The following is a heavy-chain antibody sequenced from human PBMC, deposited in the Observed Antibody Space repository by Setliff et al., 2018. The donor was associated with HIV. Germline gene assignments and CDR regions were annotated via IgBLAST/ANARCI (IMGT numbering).Heavy chain of an antibody. Sequence: GGSLRLSCAASGFSFSNYAMTWVRQAPGKGLEWVSTINSAERTFYAKSVKGRFTISRDNSKSTLYLQVSSLRAEDTAVYFCAREGLVNWGQGTLVTVSS. CDR1: GFSFSNYA. CDR3: AREGLVN. D-gene: IGHD2-15*01. V-gene: IGHV3-23*01. J-gene: IGHJ4*02. CDR2: INSAERT.